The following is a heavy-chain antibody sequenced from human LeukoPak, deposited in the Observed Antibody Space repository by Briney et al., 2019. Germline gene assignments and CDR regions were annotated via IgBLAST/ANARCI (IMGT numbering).Heavy chain of an antibody. CDR2: ISGSGGST. CDR3: ARLSGYSLDY. V-gene: IGHV3-23*01. CDR1: GFTFSSYG. Sequence: GGTLRLSCAASGFTFSSYGMSWVRQAPGKGLEWVSAISGSGGSTYYADSVKGRFTISRDNFKNTLYLQMNSLRAEDTAVYYCARLSGYSLDYWGQGTLVTVSS. J-gene: IGHJ4*02. D-gene: IGHD4-23*01.